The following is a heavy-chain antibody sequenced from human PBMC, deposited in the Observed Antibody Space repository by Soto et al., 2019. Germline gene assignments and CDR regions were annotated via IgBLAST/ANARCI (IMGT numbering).Heavy chain of an antibody. CDR1: GFTFANYW. CDR3: ARRWSSSSNYYFDY. D-gene: IGHD6-6*01. J-gene: IGHJ4*02. CDR2: IQITDSYT. V-gene: IGHV5-10-1*01. Sequence: RGESLKISCKGSGFTFANYWINWVSQMPGKGLEWMGRIQITDSYTSYSPSFQGHVTISTDKSISTAYLQWDSLKASDTAMYYCARRWSSSSNYYFDYWGQGTLVTVSS.